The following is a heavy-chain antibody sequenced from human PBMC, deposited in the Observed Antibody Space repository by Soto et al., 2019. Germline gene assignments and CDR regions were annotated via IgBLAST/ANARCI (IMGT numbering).Heavy chain of an antibody. CDR2: ISPMFGAA. Sequence: QVQLVQSGAEMKKPGSSVKVSCQASGGTFNTYAMNWVRQAPGQGPEWMGDISPMFGAANYAPKFQGRVTTTADESTATSYMQLSMLTSEDTALYFCAREVQVHTPAFVYWGQGTLVTVSS. CDR3: AREVQVHTPAFVY. V-gene: IGHV1-69*19. CDR1: GGTFNTYA. J-gene: IGHJ4*02. D-gene: IGHD3-10*01.